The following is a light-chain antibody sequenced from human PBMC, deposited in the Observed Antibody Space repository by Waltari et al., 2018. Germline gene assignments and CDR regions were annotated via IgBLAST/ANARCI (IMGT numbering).Light chain of an antibody. Sequence: QSVLTQPPSASGTPGQRVTISCSGSSSNIGRSYVYWYQQLPGTAPKLLFYRNKQRPSGGPDRFSGSKSGTSASLAISGLRSEDEADYYCASWDDNLSGWVFGGGTKLTVL. V-gene: IGLV1-47*01. CDR2: RNK. CDR1: SSNIGRSY. CDR3: ASWDDNLSGWV. J-gene: IGLJ3*02.